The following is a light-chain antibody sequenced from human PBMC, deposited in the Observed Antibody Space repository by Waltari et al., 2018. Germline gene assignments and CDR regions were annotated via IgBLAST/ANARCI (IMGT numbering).Light chain of an antibody. J-gene: IGKJ5*01. CDR2: DIS. CDR3: QQLNEYPIT. CDR1: QGLTSY. Sequence: DIQLTQSPSFLSASVGDRVTITCRASQGLTSYFAWYQQKPGKAPKLLIYDISTLQSGVPSRFSDSGSGTEFTLTISSLQPEDSATYYCQQLNEYPITFGQGTRVETK. V-gene: IGKV1-9*01.